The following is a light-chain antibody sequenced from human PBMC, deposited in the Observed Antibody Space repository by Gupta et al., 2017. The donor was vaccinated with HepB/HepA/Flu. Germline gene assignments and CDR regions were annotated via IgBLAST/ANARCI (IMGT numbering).Light chain of an antibody. CDR2: DVS. CDR3: SSYTSSSTYV. V-gene: IGLV2-14*03. CDR1: SSDVGCYNY. Sequence: QSALTQPPSLSGSPEQSITIACTGTSSDVGCYNYVSWYQQHPGKAPKLMIYDVSNRPSGVSNRFSGSKSGNTASLTISGLQAEDEADYYCSSYTSSSTYVFGTGTKVTVL. J-gene: IGLJ1*01.